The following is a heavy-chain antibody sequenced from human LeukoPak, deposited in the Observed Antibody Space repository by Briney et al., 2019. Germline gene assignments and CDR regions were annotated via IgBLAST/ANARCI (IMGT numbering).Heavy chain of an antibody. D-gene: IGHD2-2*01. V-gene: IGHV3-21*01. CDR2: ISSSSSYI. J-gene: IGHJ4*02. Sequence: PGGSLRLSCAASGFTFTSYSMNWVRQAPGKGLEWVSSISSSSSYIYYADSVKGRFTISRDNAKNSLYLQMNSLRAEDTAVYYCARAEYEPQDIVVVPAAKLFDYWGQGTLVTVSS. CDR3: ARAEYEPQDIVVVPAAKLFDY. CDR1: GFTFTSYS.